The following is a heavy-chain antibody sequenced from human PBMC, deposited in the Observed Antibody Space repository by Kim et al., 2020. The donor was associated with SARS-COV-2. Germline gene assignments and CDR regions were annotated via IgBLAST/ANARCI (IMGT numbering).Heavy chain of an antibody. CDR3: ARDALAARTFVPWFDP. V-gene: IGHV4-39*02. J-gene: IGHJ5*02. Sequence: SETLSLTCTVSGGSISSSSYYWGWIRQPPGKGLEWIGSIYYSGSTYYNPSLKSRVTISVDTSKNQFSLKLSSVTAADTAVYYCARDALAARTFVPWFDPWGQGTLVTVSS. D-gene: IGHD6-6*01. CDR1: GGSISSSSYY. CDR2: IYYSGST.